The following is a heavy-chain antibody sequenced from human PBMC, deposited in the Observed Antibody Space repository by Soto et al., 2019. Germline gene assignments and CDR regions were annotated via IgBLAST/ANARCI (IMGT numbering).Heavy chain of an antibody. CDR1: GYTFTSYY. Sequence: SSVKVSCKASGYTFTSYYMHWVRQAPGQGLEWMGIINPSGGSTSYAQKLQGRVTMTRDTSTSTVYMELSSLRSEDTAVYYCARDWNDSSGYYYDFDYWGQGTLVTVSS. CDR3: ARDWNDSSGYYYDFDY. CDR2: INPSGGST. V-gene: IGHV1-46*01. D-gene: IGHD3-22*01. J-gene: IGHJ4*02.